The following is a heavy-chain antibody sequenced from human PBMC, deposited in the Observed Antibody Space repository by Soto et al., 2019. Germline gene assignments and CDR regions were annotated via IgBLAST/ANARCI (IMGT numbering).Heavy chain of an antibody. Sequence: ASVKVSCKVSGYTLTELSMHCVRQAPGKGLEWMGGFDPEDGETIYAQKFQGRVTMTEDTSTDTAYMELSSLRSEDTAVYYCATVARGVIVIGYFDYWGQGTLVTVSS. D-gene: IGHD3-16*02. CDR3: ATVARGVIVIGYFDY. CDR1: GYTLTELS. J-gene: IGHJ4*02. V-gene: IGHV1-24*01. CDR2: FDPEDGET.